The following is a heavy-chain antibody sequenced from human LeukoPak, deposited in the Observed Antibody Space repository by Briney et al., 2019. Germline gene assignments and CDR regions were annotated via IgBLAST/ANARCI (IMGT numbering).Heavy chain of an antibody. J-gene: IGHJ4*02. V-gene: IGHV7-4-1*02. CDR1: GCTFTSYA. CDR2: INTNTGNP. D-gene: IGHD3-10*01. Sequence: ASVKVSCKASGCTFTSYAMNWVRQAPGQGLEWMGWINTNTGNPTYAQGFTGRFVFSLDTSVSTAYLQISSLKAEDTAVYYCASGFGVYYGDYYFDYWGQGTLVTVSS. CDR3: ASGFGVYYGDYYFDY.